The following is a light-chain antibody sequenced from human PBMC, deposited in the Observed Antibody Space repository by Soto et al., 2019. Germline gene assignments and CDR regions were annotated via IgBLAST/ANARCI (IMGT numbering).Light chain of an antibody. V-gene: IGKV3-15*01. Sequence: EIVMTQSPATLSVSPGGRATLSCRASQSVSSNLAWYQQKVGQAPRLLIYDGSTRATGIPARFSGSGSGTEFTLTISSLQSEAFAVYYCQQYNNWPPLTFGGGTKVEIK. CDR2: DGS. CDR1: QSVSSN. CDR3: QQYNNWPPLT. J-gene: IGKJ4*01.